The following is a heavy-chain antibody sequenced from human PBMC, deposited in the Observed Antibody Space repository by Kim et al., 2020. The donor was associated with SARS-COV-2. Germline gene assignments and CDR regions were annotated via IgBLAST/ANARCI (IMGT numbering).Heavy chain of an antibody. CDR1: GGSITSYY. CDR2: IYDGGST. Sequence: SETLSLTCTVSGGSITSYYWSWIRQPPGKRLEWIGYIYDGGSTNYNPALKSRVAMSVDTSRNQFSLQLRSVTAADTAVYYCARGMYGSGGNWFDPWGQGTLVNVSS. CDR3: ARGMYGSGGNWFDP. V-gene: IGHV4-59*13. D-gene: IGHD6-19*01. J-gene: IGHJ5*02.